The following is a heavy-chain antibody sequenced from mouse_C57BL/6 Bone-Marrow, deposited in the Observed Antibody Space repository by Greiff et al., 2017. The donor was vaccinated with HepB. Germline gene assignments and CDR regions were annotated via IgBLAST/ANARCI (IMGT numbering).Heavy chain of an antibody. Sequence: EVKLMESGGGLVKPGGSLKLSCAASGFTFSSYAMSWVRQTPEKRLEWVATISAGGSYTYYPDNVKGRFTISRDNAKNNLYLQMSHLKSEDTAMYYCARDFDYDGGYWGQGTTLTVSS. V-gene: IGHV5-4*01. CDR3: ARDFDYDGGY. CDR2: ISAGGSYT. J-gene: IGHJ2*01. CDR1: GFTFSSYA. D-gene: IGHD2-4*01.